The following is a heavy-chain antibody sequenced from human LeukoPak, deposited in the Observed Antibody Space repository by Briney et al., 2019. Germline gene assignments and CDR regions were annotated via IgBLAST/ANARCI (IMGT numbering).Heavy chain of an antibody. CDR2: INPNSGGT. Sequence: ASVKVSCKASGYTFTGYYMHWVLQAPGQGLEWMGRINPNSGGTSYAQRFQGRVTLTRDTSITTAYMELTSLRSDDTAVYYCARDRGSGDVFDYWGQGTLVTVSS. J-gene: IGHJ4*02. V-gene: IGHV1-2*06. CDR1: GYTFTGYY. D-gene: IGHD3-10*01. CDR3: ARDRGSGDVFDY.